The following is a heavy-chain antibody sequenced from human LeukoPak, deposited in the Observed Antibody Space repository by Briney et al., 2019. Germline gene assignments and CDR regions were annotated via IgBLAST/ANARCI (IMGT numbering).Heavy chain of an antibody. D-gene: IGHD5-24*01. CDR2: ITSSGATT. V-gene: IGHV3-23*01. CDR3: AKEFIAGDGHVDCDS. CDR1: GFTISTYA. Sequence: QAGGSLRLSCAASGFTISTYAMTWVRQAPGKGLEWVSSITSSGATTYYADSVKGRFTISRDISKNTLYLQMNSLTAEDSAVYYCAKEFIAGDGHVDCDSGGQGTLVTVSS. J-gene: IGHJ4*02.